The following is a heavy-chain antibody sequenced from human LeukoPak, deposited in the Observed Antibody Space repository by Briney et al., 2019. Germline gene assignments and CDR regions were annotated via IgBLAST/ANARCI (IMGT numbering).Heavy chain of an antibody. CDR3: ATYYDFWSGSLLCYYMDV. CDR1: GGTFSSYA. Sequence: SVKVSCKASGGTFSSYAISWVRQAPGQGLEWMGGIIPIFGTANYAQKFQGRVTITADESTSTAYMELSSLRSEDTAVYYCATYYDFWSGSLLCYYMDVWGKGTTVTVSS. V-gene: IGHV1-69*13. D-gene: IGHD3-3*01. J-gene: IGHJ6*03. CDR2: IIPIFGTA.